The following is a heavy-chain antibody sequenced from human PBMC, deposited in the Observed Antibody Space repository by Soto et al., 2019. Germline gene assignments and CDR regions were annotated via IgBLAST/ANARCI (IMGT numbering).Heavy chain of an antibody. Sequence: SETLSLTCSISGDSISNLDYFWAWIRQPPGQALEYIGYIYKSATTYYNPSFESRVAISVDTSKSQFSLNVTSVTAADTAVYFCARGRYCLTGRCFPNWFDSWGQGALVTVSS. CDR3: ARGRYCLTGRCFPNWFDS. CDR2: IYKSATT. J-gene: IGHJ5*01. D-gene: IGHD7-27*01. CDR1: GDSISNLDYF. V-gene: IGHV4-30-4*01.